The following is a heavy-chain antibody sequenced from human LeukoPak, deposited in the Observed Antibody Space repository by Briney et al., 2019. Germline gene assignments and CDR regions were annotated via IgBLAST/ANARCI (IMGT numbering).Heavy chain of an antibody. CDR1: GGSINSYY. CDR3: ARLPYYGSGSRDVFDI. Sequence: PSETLSLTCTVSGGSINSYYWTWIRQPPGKGLEWIGYIYYSGSTKYNPSLNSRVTISVDPSKTHFSLKLSSVTAADTAVYYCARLPYYGSGSRDVFDIWGQGTMVTVSS. V-gene: IGHV4-59*08. D-gene: IGHD3-10*01. J-gene: IGHJ3*02. CDR2: IYYSGST.